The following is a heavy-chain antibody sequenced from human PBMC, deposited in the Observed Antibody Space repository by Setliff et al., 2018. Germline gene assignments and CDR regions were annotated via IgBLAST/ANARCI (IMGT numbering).Heavy chain of an antibody. D-gene: IGHD3-10*01. CDR1: GYSFKSDDY. CDR3: VSRQQSYYGSGPEADYYYYYYMDV. V-gene: IGHV4-38-2*01. Sequence: SETLSLTCDVSGYSFKSDDYWAWIRQSPGRGLERIGSVSHSGSPYYNPSLKSRVSISEDRSKNRLSLKLNSVTAADTAIYYCVSRQQSYYGSGPEADYYYYYYMDVWGKGTTVTVSS. CDR2: VSHSGSP. J-gene: IGHJ6*03.